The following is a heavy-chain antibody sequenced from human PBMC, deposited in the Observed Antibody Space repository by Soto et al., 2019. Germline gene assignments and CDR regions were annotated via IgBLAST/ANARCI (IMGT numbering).Heavy chain of an antibody. CDR2: MSGGGNNV. J-gene: IGHJ4*02. D-gene: IGHD1-1*01. V-gene: IGHV3-23*04. CDR1: GFTFDDYA. CDR3: AKGAGTRPDY. Sequence: EVQLVESGGGLVQPGRSLRLSCAASGFTFDDYAMHWVRQAPGKGLEWVSAMSGGGNNVYYADSVKGRFTISRDNSKNTLYLQMNSLRAEDTAVYYCAKGAGTRPDYWGQGTLVTVSS.